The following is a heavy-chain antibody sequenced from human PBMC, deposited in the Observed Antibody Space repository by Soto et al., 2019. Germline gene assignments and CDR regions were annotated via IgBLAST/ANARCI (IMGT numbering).Heavy chain of an antibody. CDR1: GFTFSDYY. Sequence: GGSLRLSCAASGFTFSDYYMSWIRQAPGKGLEWVSYISSSGSTIYYADYVKGRYTISRDNAKNSLYLQMNSLRAEDTAVYYCWTTVTTPYYFDYWGQGTLVTVSS. V-gene: IGHV3-11*01. J-gene: IGHJ4*02. CDR2: ISSSGSTI. CDR3: WTTVTTPYYFDY. D-gene: IGHD4-17*01.